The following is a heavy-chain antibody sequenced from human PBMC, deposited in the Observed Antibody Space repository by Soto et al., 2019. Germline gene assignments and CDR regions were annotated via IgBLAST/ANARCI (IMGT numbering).Heavy chain of an antibody. D-gene: IGHD6-19*01. CDR1: GGYISTYY. CDR2: IYSSGST. J-gene: IGHJ6*02. Sequence: SSETLSLTCTVSGGYISTYYWSWSRQPPGKGLEWIVSIYSSGSTRYNPSLKSRVTISVDTSKNQFSLKLRSVTSADTAVYYCASDRSSGWDQGYGMDVWGQGTTVTVSS. CDR3: ASDRSSGWDQGYGMDV. V-gene: IGHV4-59*01.